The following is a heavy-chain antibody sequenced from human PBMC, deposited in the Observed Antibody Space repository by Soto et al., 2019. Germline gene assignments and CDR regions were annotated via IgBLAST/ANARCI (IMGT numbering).Heavy chain of an antibody. CDR3: ARGNYSTDYYGMDV. D-gene: IGHD6-13*01. CDR1: GGPFSGSS. CDR2: INHSGST. V-gene: IGHV4-34*01. J-gene: IGHJ6*02. Sequence: VRLRKWAAGLLKLSGTLSLTCAVLGGPFSGSSWSWFGKPPGKGWEWIGEINHSGSTNYNPSLKSRVTISVDTSKNQFSLKLSSVTAADTAVYYCARGNYSTDYYGMDVWGQGTTVTVSS.